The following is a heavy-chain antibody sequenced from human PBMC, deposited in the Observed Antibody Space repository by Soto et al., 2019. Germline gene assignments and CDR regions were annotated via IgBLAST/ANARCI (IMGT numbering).Heavy chain of an antibody. D-gene: IGHD1-1*01. V-gene: IGHV3-15*01. J-gene: IGHJ4*02. CDR1: GFAFTNAS. CDR2: VKGKSDGGET. Sequence: EAQLEESGGGLVPPGESLRLSCAASGFAFTNASMSWVRQAPGKGLEWVARVKGKSDGGETDYAAPGKGRFTTLRDDSINTLYLQMNSLKTEDTAVYYCTTSSGRTKDSSWNHWGQGTLVTVSS. CDR3: TTSSGRTKDSSWNH.